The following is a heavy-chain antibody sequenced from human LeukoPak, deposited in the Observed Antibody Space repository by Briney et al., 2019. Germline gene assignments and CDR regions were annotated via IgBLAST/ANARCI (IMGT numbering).Heavy chain of an antibody. J-gene: IGHJ4*02. V-gene: IGHV1-18*01. CDR1: GYTFTSYG. Sequence: ASGRLSCTASGYTFTSYGISRVGRAPGQGGEGRGGMRAYSGKKNYAKKLQGRVNITTGRSTSTTYMELRSLSSDDTAVYYFARVSWNDENELDYWRQGTLVTVSS. D-gene: IGHD1-1*01. CDR2: MRAYSGKK. CDR3: ARVSWNDENELDY.